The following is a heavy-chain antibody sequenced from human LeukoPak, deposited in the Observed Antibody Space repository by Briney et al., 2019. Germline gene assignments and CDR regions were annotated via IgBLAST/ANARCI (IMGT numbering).Heavy chain of an antibody. J-gene: IGHJ4*02. CDR3: ASGTECGGDCYSL. CDR2: IYHSGST. Sequence: SETLSLTCAVSGGSINSGGYSWSWIRQPPGKGLEWIGYIYHSGSTYYNPSLKSRVTISVDRSKNQFSLKLSSVTAADTAVYYCASGTECGGDCYSLWGQGTLVTVSS. CDR1: GGSINSGGYS. D-gene: IGHD2-21*02. V-gene: IGHV4-30-2*01.